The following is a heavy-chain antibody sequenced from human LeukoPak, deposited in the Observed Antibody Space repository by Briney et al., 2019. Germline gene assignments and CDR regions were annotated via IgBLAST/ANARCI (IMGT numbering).Heavy chain of an antibody. D-gene: IGHD2-2*02. CDR3: ARGPDIVVVPAAIIWFDP. CDR1: GGSISSYY. CDR2: IYYSGSN. J-gene: IGHJ5*02. V-gene: IGHV4-59*01. Sequence: SETLSLTCTVSGGSISSYYWSWIRQPPGKGLEWIGYIYYSGSNNYNPSLKSRVTISVDTSKNQFSLKLSSVTAADTAVYYCARGPDIVVVPAAIIWFDPWGQGTLVTVSS.